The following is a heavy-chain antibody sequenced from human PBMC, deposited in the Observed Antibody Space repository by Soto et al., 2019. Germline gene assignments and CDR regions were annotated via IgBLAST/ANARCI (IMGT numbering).Heavy chain of an antibody. CDR2: TYYGASS. CDR1: GYSISSGYY. D-gene: IGHD6-13*01. J-gene: IGHJ4*02. Sequence: QMQLQESGPGLVKPSETLSLTCAVSGYSISSGYYWGWIRQPPGKGLEWLGTTYYGASSYYNPSLRSRITILLDASTNQLSLKLSSVTAADTAVCFCVRVAGSASWYETDSWGQGILVTVSS. V-gene: IGHV4-38-2*01. CDR3: VRVAGSASWYETDS.